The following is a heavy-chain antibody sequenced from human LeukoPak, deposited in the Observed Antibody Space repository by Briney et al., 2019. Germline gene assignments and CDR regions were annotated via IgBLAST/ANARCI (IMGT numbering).Heavy chain of an antibody. CDR2: IIPILGIA. Sequence: SVKVSCKASGGTFSSYAISWVRQAPGQGLEWMGRIIPILGIANYAQKFQGRVTITADKSTSTACMELSSLRSEDTAVYYCARGLMATMVDYWGQGTLVTVSS. J-gene: IGHJ4*02. CDR3: ARGLMATMVDY. D-gene: IGHD5-24*01. V-gene: IGHV1-69*04. CDR1: GGTFSSYA.